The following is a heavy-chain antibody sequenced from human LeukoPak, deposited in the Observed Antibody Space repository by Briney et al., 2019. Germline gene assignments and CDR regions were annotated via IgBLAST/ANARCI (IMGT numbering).Heavy chain of an antibody. J-gene: IGHJ4*02. CDR1: GPIFSNYW. CDR2: INQDGSKE. D-gene: IGHD5-12*01. CDR3: VRDGGVSGYDLLDY. Sequence: GGSLRLSCTASGPIFSNYWMTWVRQAPGKGLEWVAQINQDGSKEYYIDSVKARFSITRDNARNSLSLQMNSLRAEDTAVYYCVRDGGVSGYDLLDYWGQGTLVTVSS. V-gene: IGHV3-7*01.